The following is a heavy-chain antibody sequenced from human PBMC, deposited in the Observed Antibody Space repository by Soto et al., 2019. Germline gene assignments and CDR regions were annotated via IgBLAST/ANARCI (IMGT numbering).Heavy chain of an antibody. CDR3: ARGGGAFDY. CDR2: VYYSGST. D-gene: IGHD3-16*01. Sequence: PSETLSLTCTASGGSVSGGSYYWSWIRQPPGKGLEWIGHVYYSGSTNYNPSLKSRVTISVDTSKNQFSLKLSSVTAADTAVYYCARGGGAFDYWGQGTLVTVSS. J-gene: IGHJ4*02. V-gene: IGHV4-61*01. CDR1: GGSVSGGSYY.